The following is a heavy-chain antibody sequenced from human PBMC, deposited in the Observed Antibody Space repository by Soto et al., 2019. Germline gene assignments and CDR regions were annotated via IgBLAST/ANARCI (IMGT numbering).Heavy chain of an antibody. CDR2: ISAYNGNT. CDR3: ARDDEITMIVVVSEGRPFDI. J-gene: IGHJ3*02. Sequence: ASVKVSCKASGYTFTSYGISWVRQAPGQGVEWMGWISAYNGNTNYAQKLQGRVTMTTDTSTSTAYMELRSLRSDDTAVYYCARDDEITMIVVVSEGRPFDIWGQGTMVTVSS. CDR1: GYTFTSYG. V-gene: IGHV1-18*01. D-gene: IGHD3-22*01.